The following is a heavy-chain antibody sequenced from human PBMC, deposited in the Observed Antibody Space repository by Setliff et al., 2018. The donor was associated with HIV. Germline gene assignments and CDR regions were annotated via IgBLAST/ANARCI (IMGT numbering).Heavy chain of an antibody. CDR3: VRELGMTSDF. CDR1: GFTFSNYW. Sequence: PGGFLRLSCAASGFTFSNYWMHWVRQAPGKGLEWVSSIYGSGDTYYADSVKGRFTISRDDSKNTVYLQMSSLRVEDTAMYFCVRELGMTSDFWGQKTLVTVS. D-gene: IGHD1-26*01. V-gene: IGHV3-53*01. J-gene: IGHJ4*02. CDR2: IYGSGDT.